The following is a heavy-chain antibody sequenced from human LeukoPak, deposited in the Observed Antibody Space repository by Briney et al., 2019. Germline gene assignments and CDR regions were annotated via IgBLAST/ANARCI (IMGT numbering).Heavy chain of an antibody. D-gene: IGHD6-13*01. Sequence: ASVKVSCKASGYTFTGYYMHWVRQAPGQGLEWMGWINPNSGGTNYAQKFQGRVTMTRDTSISTAYMDLSRLRADDTAVYYCARGYSSRGRFDPWGQGTLVTVSS. V-gene: IGHV1-2*02. CDR3: ARGYSSRGRFDP. J-gene: IGHJ5*02. CDR1: GYTFTGYY. CDR2: INPNSGGT.